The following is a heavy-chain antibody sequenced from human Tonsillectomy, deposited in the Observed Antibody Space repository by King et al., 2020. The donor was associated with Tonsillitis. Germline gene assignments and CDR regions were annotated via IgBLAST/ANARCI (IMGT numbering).Heavy chain of an antibody. V-gene: IGHV3-30*01. CDR2: ISYDGSNK. CDR1: GFTFSNYA. J-gene: IGHJ6*03. D-gene: IGHD3-22*01. Sequence: VQLVESGGGVVQPGRSLRLSCEASGFTFSNYALHWVRQAPGKGLEWVASISYDGSNKNYADSVKGRFTISRDNSKNTLFLQVNSLRAADSAVYSCARVGQAHYYDSGNYYSEDYYYMDVWGKGTTVTVSS. CDR3: ARVGQAHYYDSGNYYSEDYYYMDV.